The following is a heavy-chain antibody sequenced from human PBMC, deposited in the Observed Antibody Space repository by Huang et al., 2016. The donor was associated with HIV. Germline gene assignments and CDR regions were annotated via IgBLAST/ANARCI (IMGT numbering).Heavy chain of an antibody. Sequence: QVQLQQWGAGLLKPSETLSLTCAVYGGSFSGYYWSWIRQSPGKGLEWIGEINHSRSTNYNPSLKSRLTISVDTAKNQFSLKLSSVTAADTAVYYCARERMMSWLDDHDAFDIWGQGTMVTVSS. CDR2: INHSRST. V-gene: IGHV4-34*01. D-gene: IGHD1-1*01. CDR1: GGSFSGYY. CDR3: ARERMMSWLDDHDAFDI. J-gene: IGHJ3*02.